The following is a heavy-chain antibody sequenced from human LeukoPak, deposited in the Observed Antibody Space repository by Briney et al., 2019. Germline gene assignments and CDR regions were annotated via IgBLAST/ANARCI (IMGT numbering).Heavy chain of an antibody. J-gene: IGHJ4*02. CDR3: ATSDCGGDCYTDY. Sequence: PGGSLRLSCAASGFTYSSYGMHWLRQAPGKGLEWVAFIRYDGSNKYYADSVKGRFTISRDNSKNTLYLQMNSLRAEDTAVYYCATSDCGGDCYTDYWGQGTLVTVSS. D-gene: IGHD2-21*01. CDR2: IRYDGSNK. V-gene: IGHV3-30*02. CDR1: GFTYSSYG.